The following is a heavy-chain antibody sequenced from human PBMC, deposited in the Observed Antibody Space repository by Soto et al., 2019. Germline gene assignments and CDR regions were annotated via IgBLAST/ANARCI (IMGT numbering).Heavy chain of an antibody. CDR3: TTDPRVCYTFDY. D-gene: IGHD2-8*01. V-gene: IGHV3-15*01. Sequence: GGSLRLSCAASGFTFSNAWMSWVRQAPGKGLEWVGRIKSKTDGGTTDYAAPVKGRFTISRDDSKNTLYLQMNSLKTEDTAVYYCTTDPRVCYTFDYWGQGTLVTVSS. CDR1: GFTFSNAW. J-gene: IGHJ4*02. CDR2: IKSKTDGGTT.